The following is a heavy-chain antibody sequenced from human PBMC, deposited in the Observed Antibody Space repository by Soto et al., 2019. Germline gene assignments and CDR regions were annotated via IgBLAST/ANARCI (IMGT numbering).Heavy chain of an antibody. Sequence: PXGSLRLAFAASGFTFSSYGVHWVRRAPGKGLEWVAVISYYGSNKYYADSVKGRFTISRDNSKNTLYLQMNSLRAEDTAVYYCAKDFGGYSYGYGSGMDVWGQGTTVTVSS. CDR3: AKDFGGYSYGYGSGMDV. V-gene: IGHV3-30*18. D-gene: IGHD5-18*01. CDR2: ISYYGSNK. J-gene: IGHJ6*02. CDR1: GFTFSSYG.